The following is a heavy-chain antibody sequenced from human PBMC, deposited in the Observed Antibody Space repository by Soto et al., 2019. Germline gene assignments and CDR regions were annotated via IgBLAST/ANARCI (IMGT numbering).Heavy chain of an antibody. V-gene: IGHV1-46*01. J-gene: IGHJ6*02. CDR3: ARGVEYYDFWSGLVSGMDV. Sequence: ASVKVSCKASGYTFTHHYIHWVRQAPGQGLDWVGVINPSGGRTNYAQKFQGRVTMTTDTSTSTAYMELRSLRSDDTAVYYCARGVEYYDFWSGLVSGMDVWGQGTTVTVSS. D-gene: IGHD3-3*01. CDR2: INPSGGRT. CDR1: GYTFTHHY.